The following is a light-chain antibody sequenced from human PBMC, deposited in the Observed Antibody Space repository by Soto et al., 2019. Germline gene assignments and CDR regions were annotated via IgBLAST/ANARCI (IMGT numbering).Light chain of an antibody. Sequence: EIVLTQSPGTLSLSPGERATLSCRASQSVSNSYLAWYQQKPGQAPRLLIYGASSRATGIPDRFSGSGSGADFTLTISRLEHEDVAACYCQQYGSSPMYTFGQGTKLEIK. CDR3: QQYGSSPMYT. CDR2: GAS. CDR1: QSVSNSY. V-gene: IGKV3-20*01. J-gene: IGKJ2*01.